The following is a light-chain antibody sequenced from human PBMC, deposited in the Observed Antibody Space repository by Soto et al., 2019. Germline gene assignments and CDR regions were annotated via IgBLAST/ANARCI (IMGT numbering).Light chain of an antibody. CDR1: QGLSSD. V-gene: IGKV1-9*01. Sequence: DIQLTQSPSFLSASVGDRVTITCRARQGLSSDLAWYQQKPGKAPKLLIYAASTLQSGVPSRFSGSGSGTEFTLTISSLQPEDFATYYCQQLNSYPITFGQGTRLEIK. J-gene: IGKJ5*01. CDR3: QQLNSYPIT. CDR2: AAS.